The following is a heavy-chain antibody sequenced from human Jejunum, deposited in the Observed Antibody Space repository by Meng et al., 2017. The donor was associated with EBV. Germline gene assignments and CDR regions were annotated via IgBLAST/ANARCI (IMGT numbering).Heavy chain of an antibody. Sequence: QITLNESGPTLVKPTQTLTLTCTFSGFSLSANGVGVAWIRQPPGKALEWLAVIYLDDSRLYSPSLRSRLTITKDTSKNQVVLIMTNMDPVDTATYYCAHKGSGSYPLDYWGQGTLVTVSS. CDR3: AHKGSGSYPLDY. J-gene: IGHJ4*02. D-gene: IGHD1-26*01. CDR1: GFSLSANGVG. CDR2: IYLDDSR. V-gene: IGHV2-5*02.